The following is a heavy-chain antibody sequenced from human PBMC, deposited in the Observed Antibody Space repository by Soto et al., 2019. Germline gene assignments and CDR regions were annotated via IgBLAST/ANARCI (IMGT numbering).Heavy chain of an antibody. Sequence: EVQLVESGGGLVKPGGSLRLSCAASGFTFSSYSMNWVRQAPGKGLEWVSSISSSSSYIYHADSVKGRFTISRDNAKNSLYLQMNSLRAEDTAVYYCAREVAEVTTDNWFDPWGQGTLVTVSS. V-gene: IGHV3-21*01. CDR3: AREVAEVTTDNWFDP. CDR2: ISSSSSYI. CDR1: GFTFSSYS. J-gene: IGHJ5*02. D-gene: IGHD4-4*01.